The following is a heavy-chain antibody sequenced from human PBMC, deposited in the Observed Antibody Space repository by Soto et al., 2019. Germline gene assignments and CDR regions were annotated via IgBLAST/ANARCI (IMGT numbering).Heavy chain of an antibody. CDR3: ARSDLHHRTLDY. D-gene: IGHD2-21*02. J-gene: IGHJ4*02. Sequence: QVQLQESGPGLVKASQTLSLTCTVSGGSISSGDYYWSWIRQPPGKGLEWIGYIYYSGSAYYNPSLKSRLVISVDTSKNQFSLKLSSVTAADTAVYYCARSDLHHRTLDYGGQGTLLTVSS. V-gene: IGHV4-30-4*01. CDR2: IYYSGSA. CDR1: GGSISSGDYY.